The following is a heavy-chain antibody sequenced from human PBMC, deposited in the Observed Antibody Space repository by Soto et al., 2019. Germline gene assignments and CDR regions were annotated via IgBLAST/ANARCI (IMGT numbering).Heavy chain of an antibody. CDR1: GFTFSSYA. CDR3: ARYIPGVRYYGMDV. D-gene: IGHD2-2*01. V-gene: IGHV3-23*01. Sequence: EVQLLESGGGLVQPGGSLRLSCAASGFTFSSYAMKWVRQAPGKGLEWVSLIGESGTPTYYADSVKGRFTNSRDNSGNTLFLEMYSLRAEDTAVYYCARYIPGVRYYGMDVWGQGTTVTVSS. CDR2: IGESGTPT. J-gene: IGHJ6*02.